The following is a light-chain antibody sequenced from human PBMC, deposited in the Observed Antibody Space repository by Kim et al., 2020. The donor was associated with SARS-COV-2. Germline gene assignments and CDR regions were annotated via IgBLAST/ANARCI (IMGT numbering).Light chain of an antibody. CDR3: SSYASSSTWV. V-gene: IGLV2-14*01. CDR1: SSDVGGYNF. Sequence: QSALTQPASVSGSPGQSITISCTGTSSDVGGYNFVSWYQQHPGKAPKFMIFDVSKRPPGVSNRFSGSKSGNTASLTISGLQPEDEADYYCSSYASSSTWVFGGGTKVTVL. CDR2: DVS. J-gene: IGLJ3*02.